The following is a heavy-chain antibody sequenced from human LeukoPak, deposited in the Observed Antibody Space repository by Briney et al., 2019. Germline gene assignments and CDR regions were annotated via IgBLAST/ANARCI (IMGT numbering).Heavy chain of an antibody. V-gene: IGHV3-53*01. D-gene: IGHD1-26*01. CDR3: ARELREHGVFDI. J-gene: IGHJ3*02. Sequence: GSLRLSCAASGFTVSSNYMTWVRQAPGTGLEWVSEIYSDGSTYYAASVKGRFSISRDKSKNTVYLQMNSLRAEDTAVYYCARELREHGVFDIWGQGTMVTVSS. CDR2: IYSDGST. CDR1: GFTVSSNY.